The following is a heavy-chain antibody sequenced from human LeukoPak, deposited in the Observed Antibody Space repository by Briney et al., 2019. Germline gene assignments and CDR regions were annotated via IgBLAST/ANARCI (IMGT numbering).Heavy chain of an antibody. Sequence: PGGSLRLSCAASGFTFSDYYMSWIRQAPGKGLEWVSYISSSGSTIYYADSVKGRFTISRDNAKNSLYLQMNSLSAEDTAVYYCARDYRPTSSNYDFWSGYYKDYYYYGMDVWGQGTTVTVSS. CDR2: ISSSGSTI. V-gene: IGHV3-11*01. D-gene: IGHD3-3*01. CDR1: GFTFSDYY. CDR3: ARDYRPTSSNYDFWSGYYKDYYYYGMDV. J-gene: IGHJ6*02.